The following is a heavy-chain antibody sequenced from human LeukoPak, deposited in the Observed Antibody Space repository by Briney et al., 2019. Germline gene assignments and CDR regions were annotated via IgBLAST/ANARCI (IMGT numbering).Heavy chain of an antibody. V-gene: IGHV3-30*18. J-gene: IGHJ5*02. D-gene: IGHD5-12*01. CDR1: GFTFSSYG. CDR3: AKWQRGYSGYMVGSCFDP. CDR2: ISYDGSNK. Sequence: GGSLRLSCAASGFTFSSYGMHWVRQAPGKGLEWVSVISYDGSNKYYADSVKGRFTISRDNSKNTLYLQMNSLRAEDTAVYYCAKWQRGYSGYMVGSCFDPWGQGTLVTVSS.